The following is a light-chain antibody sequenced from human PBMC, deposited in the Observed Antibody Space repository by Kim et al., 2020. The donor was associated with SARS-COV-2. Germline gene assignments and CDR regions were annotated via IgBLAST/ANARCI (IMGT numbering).Light chain of an antibody. J-gene: IGLJ1*01. CDR1: SSNIGAGYD. Sequence: RVTISCTGSSSNIGAGYDVHWCQQLPGTAPKLLIYGNSNRPSGVPDRFSGSKSGTSASLAITGLRAEDEADYYCQSYDSSLSGYVFGTGTKVTVL. CDR3: QSYDSSLSGYV. CDR2: GNS. V-gene: IGLV1-40*01.